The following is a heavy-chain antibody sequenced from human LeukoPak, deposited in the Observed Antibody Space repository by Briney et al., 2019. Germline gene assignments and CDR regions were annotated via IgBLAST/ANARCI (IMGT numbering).Heavy chain of an antibody. CDR2: INGDGRDT. CDR3: ARGVSSAIDW. V-gene: IGHV3-7*01. Sequence: TGGSLRLSCAASDFSFSTYWMNWVRQAPGKGLEWVANINGDGRDTYYVGSVRGRFTISRDNADNSLYLQMNSLRGDDTAVYYCARGVSSAIDWWGQGTLVTVSS. D-gene: IGHD3-22*01. J-gene: IGHJ4*02. CDR1: DFSFSTYW.